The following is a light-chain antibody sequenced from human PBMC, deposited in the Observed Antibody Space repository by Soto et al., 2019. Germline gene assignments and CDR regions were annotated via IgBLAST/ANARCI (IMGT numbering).Light chain of an antibody. V-gene: IGKV3-15*01. CDR1: QSVNSN. CDR3: QQYNSWPPLT. J-gene: IGKJ4*01. CDR2: GAS. Sequence: EIVMTQSPATLSVSPGERATLSCRASQSVNSNLVWYQQKPGQAPRVLIYGASTRATGIPARFSGGRSGTEFTLTISSLQSEDFAVYYCQQYNSWPPLTFGGGTKVEIK.